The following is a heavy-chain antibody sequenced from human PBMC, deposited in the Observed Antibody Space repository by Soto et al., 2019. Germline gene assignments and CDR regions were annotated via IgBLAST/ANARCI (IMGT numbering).Heavy chain of an antibody. J-gene: IGHJ6*02. CDR1: GFTFSSYA. D-gene: IGHD6-13*01. CDR3: AREGQKRIAAAGTTYGMDV. CDR2: ISYDGSNK. V-gene: IGHV3-30-3*01. Sequence: PGGSLRLSCAASGFTFSSYAMHWVRQAPGKGLEWVAVISYDGSNKYYADSVKGRFTISRDNSKNTLYLQMNSLRAEDTAVYYCAREGQKRIAAAGTTYGMDVWGQGTTVTVSS.